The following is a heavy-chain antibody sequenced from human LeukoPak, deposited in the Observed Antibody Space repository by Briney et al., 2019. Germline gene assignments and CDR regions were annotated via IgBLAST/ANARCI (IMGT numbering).Heavy chain of an antibody. CDR1: GYTFTGYY. CDR3: ARVSVHYYGSGSYLFGY. CDR2: INPNSGGT. J-gene: IGHJ4*02. Sequence: ASVKVSCKASGYTFTGYYMHWVRQAPGQGLEWMGWINPNSGGTNYAQKLQGRVTMTRDTSISTAYMELSRLRSDDTAVYYCARVSVHYYGSGSYLFGYWGQGTLVTVSS. V-gene: IGHV1-2*02. D-gene: IGHD3-10*01.